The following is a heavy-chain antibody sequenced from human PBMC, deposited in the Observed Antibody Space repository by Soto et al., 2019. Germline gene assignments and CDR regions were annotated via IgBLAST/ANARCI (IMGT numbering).Heavy chain of an antibody. J-gene: IGHJ6*03. Sequence: SETLSLTCTVSGGSISSGGYYWSWIRQHPGKGLEWIGYIYYSGSTYYNPSLKSRVTISVDTSKNQFSLKLSSVTAADTAVYYCARVSFGYCSGGSCLPGYYYYMDVWGKGTTVTVSS. V-gene: IGHV4-31*03. D-gene: IGHD2-15*01. CDR3: ARVSFGYCSGGSCLPGYYYYMDV. CDR2: IYYSGST. CDR1: GGSISSGGYY.